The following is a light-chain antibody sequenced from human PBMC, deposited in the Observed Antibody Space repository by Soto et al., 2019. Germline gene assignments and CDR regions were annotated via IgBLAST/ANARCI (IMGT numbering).Light chain of an antibody. V-gene: IGKV3-20*01. CDR2: GAS. J-gene: IGKJ2*01. CDR1: QSVSSSY. CDR3: QQYNRPPYT. Sequence: EIVLTQSPGTLSLSPGERATLSCRASQSVSSSYLAWYQQKPGQAPSLIMYGASSRATGIPDRRSGSGSGTDFTLTISRLESEDFAVYYCQQYNRPPYTFGQGTRLEIK.